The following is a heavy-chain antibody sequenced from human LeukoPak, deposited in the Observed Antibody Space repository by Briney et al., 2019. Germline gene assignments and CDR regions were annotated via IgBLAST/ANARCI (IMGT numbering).Heavy chain of an antibody. CDR1: GGSFSGFY. CDR2: IKHGGFT. J-gene: IGHJ4*02. CDR3: ARGLGEGYPDY. V-gene: IGHV4-34*01. Sequence: SETLSLTCAVHGGSFSGFYWTWMRQPPGKELEWIGEIKHGGFTNYHPSLKSRVTMSEDTSNNQFSLKLTSVTAADTAVYYCARGLGEGYPDYWGPGTLDTVSS. D-gene: IGHD5-24*01.